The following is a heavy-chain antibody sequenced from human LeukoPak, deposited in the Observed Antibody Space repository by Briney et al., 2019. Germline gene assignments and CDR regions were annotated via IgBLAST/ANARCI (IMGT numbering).Heavy chain of an antibody. CDR1: GGSISSSSYY. Sequence: SETLSLTCTVSGGSISSSSYYWGWIRQPPGKGLEWIGSIYYSGSTYYNPSLKSRVTISVDTSKNQFSLKLSSVTAADTAVYYCARHHAAMATLGQFDYWGQGTLVTVSS. D-gene: IGHD5-18*01. CDR2: IYYSGST. V-gene: IGHV4-39*07. J-gene: IGHJ4*02. CDR3: ARHHAAMATLGQFDY.